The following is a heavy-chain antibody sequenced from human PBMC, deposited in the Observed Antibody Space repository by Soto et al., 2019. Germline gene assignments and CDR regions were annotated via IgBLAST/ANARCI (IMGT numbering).Heavy chain of an antibody. J-gene: IGHJ3*01. CDR2: IFYTGDI. CDR1: GDSITKHY. V-gene: IGHV4-59*11. CDR3: ARPARLVDV. Sequence: SETLSLTCTVSGDSITKHYWTWIRQPPGKGPEYIGYIFYTGDINYNPSLKSRVTISIDTSKNQFSLKLASVTAADTAIYYCARPARLVDVWGQGTMVTVSS.